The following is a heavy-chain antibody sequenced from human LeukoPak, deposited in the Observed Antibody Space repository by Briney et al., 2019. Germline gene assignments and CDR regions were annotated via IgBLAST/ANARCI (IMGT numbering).Heavy chain of an antibody. CDR2: ISSSSSYI. V-gene: IGHV3-21*01. CDR3: AREFDYGGKDYYSYLDV. J-gene: IGHJ6*03. Sequence: PVGSLRLSCAASGFTFSSYSMNWVRQAPGKGLEWVSSISSSSSYIYYADSVKGRFTISRDNAKNSLYLQMNSLRAEDTAVYYCAREFDYGGKDYYSYLDVWGKGTTVTVSS. D-gene: IGHD4-23*01. CDR1: GFTFSSYS.